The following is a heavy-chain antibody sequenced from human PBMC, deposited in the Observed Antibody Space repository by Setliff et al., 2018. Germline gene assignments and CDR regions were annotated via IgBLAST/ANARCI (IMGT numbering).Heavy chain of an antibody. V-gene: IGHV4-39*01. J-gene: IGHJ4*02. CDR3: SRHRTNNYGSGRPFDY. Sequence: SETLSLTCSASGVDVIERLYYWSWVRQSPGKGLEWIGTRYYTGTTFYNPSLESRVAVSLDASEKKFSLNLRSVTAADTAVYYCSRHRTNNYGSGRPFDYWGQGTLVTVSS. CDR2: RYYTGTT. CDR1: GVDVIERLYY. D-gene: IGHD3-10*01.